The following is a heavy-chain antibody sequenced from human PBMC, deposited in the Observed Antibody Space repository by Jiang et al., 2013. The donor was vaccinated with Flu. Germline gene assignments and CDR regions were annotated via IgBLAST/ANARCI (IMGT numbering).Heavy chain of an antibody. CDR1: GFTFSNYW. V-gene: IGHV3-7*03. J-gene: IGHJ4*02. CDR2: INQDGSEA. Sequence: LVESGGGLVQPGGSLRLSCVVSGFTFSNYWMSWVRQAPGKGPEWVANINQDGSEAYYLDSVKGRFHISRDNAKNSLYLQMNSLRDDDTAVYYCSDFDYWGQGALVTVSS. CDR3: SDFDY.